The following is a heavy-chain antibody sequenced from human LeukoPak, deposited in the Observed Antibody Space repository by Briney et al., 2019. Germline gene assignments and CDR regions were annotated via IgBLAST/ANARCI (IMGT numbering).Heavy chain of an antibody. CDR2: INSDGSWT. CDR1: GSYW. D-gene: IGHD2/OR15-2a*01. V-gene: IGHV3-74*01. J-gene: IGHJ4*02. Sequence: GGSLRLSCAASGSYWMHWVRQAPGKGLVWVSHINSDGSWTSYADSVKGRFTISKDNAKNTVYLQINNLRAEDTAVYYCVSFYETYWGRGTLVTVSS. CDR3: VSFYETY.